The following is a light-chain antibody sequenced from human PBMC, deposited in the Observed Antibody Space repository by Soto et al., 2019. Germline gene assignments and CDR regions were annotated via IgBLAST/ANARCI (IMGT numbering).Light chain of an antibody. V-gene: IGKV1-9*01. CDR1: QGISSY. J-gene: IGKJ1*01. CDR3: QQLNSYPRT. Sequence: DIQLTQSPSFLSASVGDRVTIPCRASQGISSYLAWYQQKPGKAPKLLIYAASTLQSGVPSRFSGSGSGTEFTLTISSLQPEDFATYYGQQLNSYPRTFGQGTKVEIK. CDR2: AAS.